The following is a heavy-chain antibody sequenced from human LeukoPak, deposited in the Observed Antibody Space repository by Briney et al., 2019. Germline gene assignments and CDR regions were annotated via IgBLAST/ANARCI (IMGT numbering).Heavy chain of an antibody. CDR2: IGSTGTNT. J-gene: IGHJ4*02. CDR1: GFTFSDYA. D-gene: IGHD2-15*01. CDR3: AKGREYPLY. V-gene: IGHV3-23*05. Sequence: GGSLRLSCAASGFTFSDYAMSWDRQAPGKGLVWVSSIGSTGTNTYYVDSVKGRFTISRDNSKNTLYVQMNSLRAEDTAVYYCAKGREYPLYWGQGTLVTVSS.